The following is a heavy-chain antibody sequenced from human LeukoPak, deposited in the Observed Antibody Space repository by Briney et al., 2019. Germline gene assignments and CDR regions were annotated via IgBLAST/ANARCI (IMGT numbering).Heavy chain of an antibody. V-gene: IGHV1-2*04. Sequence: GASVKVSCKASGYTFTDYYMHWVRQAPGQGLEWMGWINPNSGGTNYAQKFQGWVTMTRDTSISTAYMELSRLRSDDTAVYYCAREHYYGSDNWFDPWGQGTLVTVSS. CDR3: AREHYYGSDNWFDP. CDR2: INPNSGGT. CDR1: GYTFTDYY. J-gene: IGHJ5*02. D-gene: IGHD3-10*01.